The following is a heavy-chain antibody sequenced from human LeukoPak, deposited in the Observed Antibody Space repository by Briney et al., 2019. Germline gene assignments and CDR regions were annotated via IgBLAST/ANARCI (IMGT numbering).Heavy chain of an antibody. Sequence: GGSLRLSCAASGFTFSSSWMHWVRQAPGKGLIWVSRINSDGSSTTYAGSVKGRFTISRDNSKNTLYLQMNSLRAEDTAVYYCAKTMVRGAALDAFDIWGQGTMVTVSS. D-gene: IGHD3-10*01. CDR1: GFTFSSSW. CDR3: AKTMVRGAALDAFDI. J-gene: IGHJ3*02. CDR2: INSDGSST. V-gene: IGHV3-74*03.